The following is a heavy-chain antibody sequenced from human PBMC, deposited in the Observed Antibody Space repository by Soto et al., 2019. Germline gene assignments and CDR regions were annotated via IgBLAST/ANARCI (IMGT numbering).Heavy chain of an antibody. CDR1: GGTFSSYA. CDR2: IIPIFGTA. J-gene: IGHJ6*02. D-gene: IGHD2-2*01. V-gene: IGHV1-69*06. CDR3: ARYDPTIVVVPAAAHPPDTFDYGMDV. Sequence: ASVKVSCKASGGTFSSYAISWVRQAPGQGLEWMGGIIPIFGTANYAQKFQGRVTITADKSTSTAYMELSSLRSEDTAVYYCARYDPTIVVVPAAAHPPDTFDYGMDVWGQGTTVTVSS.